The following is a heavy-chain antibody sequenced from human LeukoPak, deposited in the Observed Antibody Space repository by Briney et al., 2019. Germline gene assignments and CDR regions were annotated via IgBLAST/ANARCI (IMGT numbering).Heavy chain of an antibody. Sequence: SVKVSCKASGGTFSSYAISWVRQAPGQGLEWMGGIIPIFGTANYAQKFQGRVTITTDESTSTAYMELSSLRSEDTAVYYCAKAQSWYSSSLSSRADFDYWGQGTLVTVSS. J-gene: IGHJ4*02. V-gene: IGHV1-69*05. D-gene: IGHD6-6*01. CDR3: AKAQSWYSSSLSSRADFDY. CDR2: IIPIFGTA. CDR1: GGTFSSYA.